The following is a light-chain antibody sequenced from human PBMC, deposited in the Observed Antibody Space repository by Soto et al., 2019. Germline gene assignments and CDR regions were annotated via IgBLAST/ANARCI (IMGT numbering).Light chain of an antibody. Sequence: DIQMTQSPPSLSASVGDRVTITCRASQGISNYLAWYQQKPGELPKLVIYAASILQTGVTSRFSGSGSGTDFYLSITSPQTEDVATYFCQKYNSPPRTFGQGTKVELE. CDR3: QKYNSPPRT. CDR1: QGISNY. V-gene: IGKV1-27*01. CDR2: AAS. J-gene: IGKJ1*01.